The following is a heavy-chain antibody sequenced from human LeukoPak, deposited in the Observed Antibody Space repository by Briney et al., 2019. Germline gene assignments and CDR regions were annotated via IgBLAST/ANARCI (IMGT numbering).Heavy chain of an antibody. J-gene: IGHJ4*02. CDR1: GGSISSSSYY. CDR3: ARLHRSMVRGVIIDY. V-gene: IGHV4-61*01. Sequence: SETLSLTCTVSGGSISSSSYYWSWIRQPPGKGLEWIGYIYYSGSTNYNPSLKSRVTISVDTSKNQFSLKLSSVTAADTAVYYCARLHRSMVRGVIIDYWGQGTLVTVSS. CDR2: IYYSGST. D-gene: IGHD3-10*01.